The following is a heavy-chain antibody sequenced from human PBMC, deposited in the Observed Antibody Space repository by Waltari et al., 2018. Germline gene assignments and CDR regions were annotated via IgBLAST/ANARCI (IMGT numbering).Heavy chain of an antibody. D-gene: IGHD6-19*01. CDR3: ARGWLQVAPPYYYYMDV. J-gene: IGHJ6*03. CDR2: INHNAGP. Sequence: QVQLLQWGAGLLQPSETLSLTCAVYGGSFSGYYWSWLRQLPGKGLEWLGEINHNAGPDYNPSLKSRATISIETSKNQFSLKLDSVTAADTGVYYCARGWLQVAPPYYYYMDVWDRGTAVTVSS. V-gene: IGHV4-34*01. CDR1: GGSFSGYY.